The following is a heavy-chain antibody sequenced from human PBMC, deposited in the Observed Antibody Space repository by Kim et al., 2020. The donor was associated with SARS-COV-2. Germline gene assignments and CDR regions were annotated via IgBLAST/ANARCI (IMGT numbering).Heavy chain of an antibody. D-gene: IGHD3-22*01. J-gene: IGHJ5*02. CDR1: GFTFSSYE. CDR2: ISSSGSTI. Sequence: GGSLRLSCAASGFTFSSYEMNWVRQAPGKGLEWVSYISSSGSTIYYADSVKGRFTISRDNAKNSLYLQMNSLRAEDTAVYYCARERGSYYYDSSGPGFDPWGQGTLVTVSS. CDR3: ARERGSYYYDSSGPGFDP. V-gene: IGHV3-48*03.